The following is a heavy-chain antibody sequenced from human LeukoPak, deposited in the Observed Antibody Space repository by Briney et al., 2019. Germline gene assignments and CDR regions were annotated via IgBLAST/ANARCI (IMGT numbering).Heavy chain of an antibody. CDR2: ISAYNGNT. CDR3: ARSNRWIQLWLGGYFDY. V-gene: IGHV1-18*01. CDR1: GCTFTSYG. D-gene: IGHD5-18*01. J-gene: IGHJ4*02. Sequence: ASVKVSCKASGCTFTSYGISWVRQAPGQGLEWMGWISAYNGNTNYAQKLQGRVTMTTDTSTSTAYMELSSLRSEDTAVYYCARSNRWIQLWLGGYFDYWGQGTLVTVSS.